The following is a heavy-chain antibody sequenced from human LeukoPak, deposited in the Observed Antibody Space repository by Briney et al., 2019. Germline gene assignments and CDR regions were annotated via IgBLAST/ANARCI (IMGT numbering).Heavy chain of an antibody. D-gene: IGHD3-10*01. CDR2: IYYSGST. CDR1: GGSISSYY. V-gene: IGHV4-59*08. CDR3: ARHRTYYYGSGSYLGWFDP. Sequence: SETLSLTCTVSGGSISSYYWSWIRQPPEKGLEWIGYIYYSGSTNYNPSLKSRVTISVDTSKNQFSLKLSSVTAADTAVYYCARHRTYYYGSGSYLGWFDPWGQGTMVTVSS. J-gene: IGHJ5*02.